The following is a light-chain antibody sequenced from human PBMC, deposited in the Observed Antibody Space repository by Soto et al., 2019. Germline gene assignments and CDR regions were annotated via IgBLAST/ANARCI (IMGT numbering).Light chain of an antibody. V-gene: IGLV6-57*03. J-gene: IGLJ2*01. CDR3: HSYDSSTVV. CDR1: SGSIASNY. Sequence: NFMLTQPHSVSESPGKTVTISCTRSSGSIASNYVQWYQQRPGSAPTTVIYEDNQRPSGVPDRFSGSIDSSSNSASLTISGLKTEDEADYYCHSYDSSTVVFGGGTKVTAL. CDR2: EDN.